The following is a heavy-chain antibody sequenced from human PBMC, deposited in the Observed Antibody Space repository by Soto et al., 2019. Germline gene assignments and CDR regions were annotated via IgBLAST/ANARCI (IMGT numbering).Heavy chain of an antibody. Sequence: QVQLVQSGAEVKEPGDSVRVSCEASGYTFSAYYIHWVRQAPGQGLEWMGWINPKFGDTTYAQDFQGRVTMTRDMSNSTVYMELSRLTSDDPAIYYCARNMDYYYGPGSGNGHGVWGQGTTVTVFS. CDR2: INPKFGDT. V-gene: IGHV1-2*02. CDR3: ARNMDYYYGPGSGNGHGV. D-gene: IGHD3-10*01. J-gene: IGHJ6*02. CDR1: GYTFSAYY.